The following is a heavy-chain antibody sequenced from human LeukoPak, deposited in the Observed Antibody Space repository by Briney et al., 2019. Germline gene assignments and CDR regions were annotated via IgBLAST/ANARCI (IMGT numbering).Heavy chain of an antibody. Sequence: ASVKVSCKASGYTFTSYGISWVRQAPGQGLEWMGWISAYNGNTNYAQKLQGRVTMTTDTSTSTAYMELRSLRSDDTAVYYCAGPTCLRGGYCSTNFWGQGTLVTVSS. CDR2: ISAYNGNT. J-gene: IGHJ4*02. V-gene: IGHV1-18*01. CDR1: GYTFTSYG. CDR3: AGPTCLRGGYCSTNF. D-gene: IGHD2-2*01.